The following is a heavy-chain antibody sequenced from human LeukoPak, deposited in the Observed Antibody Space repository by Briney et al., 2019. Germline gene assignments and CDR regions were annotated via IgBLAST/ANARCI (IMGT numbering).Heavy chain of an antibody. D-gene: IGHD3-22*01. CDR3: ARVLRYDSSGYYYPSYYFDY. Sequence: PSETLSLTCTVSGGSISSYYWSWIRQPPGKGLEWIGYIYYSGSTNYNPSLKSRVTISVDTSKNQFSLKLSSVTAADTAVYYCARVLRYDSSGYYYPSYYFDYWGQGTLVTVSS. J-gene: IGHJ4*02. CDR1: GGSISSYY. V-gene: IGHV4-59*08. CDR2: IYYSGST.